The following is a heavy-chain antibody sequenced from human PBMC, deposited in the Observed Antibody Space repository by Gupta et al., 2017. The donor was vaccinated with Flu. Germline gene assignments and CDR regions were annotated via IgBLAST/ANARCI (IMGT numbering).Heavy chain of an antibody. D-gene: IGHD1-26*01. Sequence: WIRPPPGKGLEWIGYIYCSGSTKSTPSLKSRFTIAVDTSKNQFSLTLSPLAAAETAVYYCARVVRNDMLYSWSPNTEYDYWGQGTLVTVYS. CDR2: IYCSGST. CDR3: ARVVRNDMLYSWSPNTEYDY. J-gene: IGHJ4*02. V-gene: IGHV4-59*01.